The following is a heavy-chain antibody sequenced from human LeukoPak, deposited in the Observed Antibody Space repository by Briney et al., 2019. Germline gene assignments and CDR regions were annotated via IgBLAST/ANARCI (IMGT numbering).Heavy chain of an antibody. CDR1: GGSITSGTYY. Sequence: SETLSLTCTVSGGSITSGTYYWSWIRQPAGKALEWIGRIYISGSTNYNPSLKSRVTISLDTSKNQFSLKLSSVTAADTAVYYCARDPQFPDNYYYYMDVWGKGTTVTVSS. V-gene: IGHV4-61*02. CDR2: IYISGST. CDR3: ARDPQFPDNYYYYMDV. J-gene: IGHJ6*03. D-gene: IGHD1-14*01.